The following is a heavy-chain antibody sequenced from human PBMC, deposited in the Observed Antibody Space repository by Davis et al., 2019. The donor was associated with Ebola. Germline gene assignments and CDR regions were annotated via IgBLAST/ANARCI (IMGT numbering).Heavy chain of an antibody. CDR2: IIPIFGIA. CDR1: GGTFSSYT. D-gene: IGHD3-22*01. J-gene: IGHJ4*02. V-gene: IGHV1-69*13. Sequence: AASVKVSCKASGGTFSSYTISWVRQAPGQGLEWMGGIIPIFGIANYAQRFQGRVTITADESTSTAYMELSSLRSEDTAVYYCARDLYYDSSGYSGWGQGTLVTVSS. CDR3: ARDLYYDSSGYSG.